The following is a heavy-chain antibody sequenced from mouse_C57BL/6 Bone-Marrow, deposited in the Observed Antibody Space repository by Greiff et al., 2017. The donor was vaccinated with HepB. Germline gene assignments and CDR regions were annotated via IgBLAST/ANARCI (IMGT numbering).Heavy chain of an antibody. D-gene: IGHD2-2*01. J-gene: IGHJ2*01. Sequence: QVQLQQPGAELVKPGASVKMSCKASGYTFTSYWITWVKQRPGQGLEWIGDIYPGSGSTNYNEKFKSKATLTVDTSSSTAYMQLSSLTSEDSAVYYCARKDYGYDGGYYFDYWGQGTTLTVSS. CDR3: ARKDYGYDGGYYFDY. CDR2: IYPGSGST. CDR1: GYTFTSYW. V-gene: IGHV1-55*01.